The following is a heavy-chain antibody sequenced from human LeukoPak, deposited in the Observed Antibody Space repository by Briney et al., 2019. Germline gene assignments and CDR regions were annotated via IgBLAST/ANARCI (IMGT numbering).Heavy chain of an antibody. V-gene: IGHV4-34*01. Sequence: SGTLSLACAVYGGSFSGYYWSWIRQPPGKGLEWIGEINHSGSTNYNPSLKSRVTISVDTSKNQFSLKLSSVTAADTAVYYCARVKPRGSYDHWGQGTLVTVSS. D-gene: IGHD5-18*01. CDR3: ARVKPRGSYDH. CDR1: GGSFSGYY. CDR2: INHSGST. J-gene: IGHJ4*02.